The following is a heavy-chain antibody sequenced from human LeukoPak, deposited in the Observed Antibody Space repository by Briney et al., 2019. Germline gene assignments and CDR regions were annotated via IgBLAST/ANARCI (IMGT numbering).Heavy chain of an antibody. CDR3: AKAAAGLHYYYYMDV. J-gene: IGHJ6*03. Sequence: SETLSLTCTASGGSISSHYWSWIRQPPGKGLEWIGYIYYSGSTNYNPSLKSRVTISVDTSKNQFSLKLSSVTAADTAVYYCAKAAAGLHYYYYMDVWGKGTTVTVSS. D-gene: IGHD6-13*01. V-gene: IGHV4-59*11. CDR2: IYYSGST. CDR1: GGSISSHY.